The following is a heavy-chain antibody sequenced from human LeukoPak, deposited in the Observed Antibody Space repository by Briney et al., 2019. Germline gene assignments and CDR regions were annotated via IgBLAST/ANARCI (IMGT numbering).Heavy chain of an antibody. Sequence: GGSLSLPCAAPGFSIRGNGMPWVRQAPGKGRMWVSRIKSDGSWTNYADSVRGRFTISRDNAKNTLYLQMIGLRAEDTAIYYCVRDGDAYDFDHWGQGILVTVSS. J-gene: IGHJ4*02. D-gene: IGHD5-12*01. CDR1: GFSIRGNG. CDR3: VRDGDAYDFDH. CDR2: IKSDGSWT. V-gene: IGHV3-74*01.